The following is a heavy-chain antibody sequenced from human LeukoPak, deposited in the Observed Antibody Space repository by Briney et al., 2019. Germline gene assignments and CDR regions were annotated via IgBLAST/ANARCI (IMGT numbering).Heavy chain of an antibody. CDR1: GFTFSSYG. J-gene: IGHJ6*04. CDR3: ARDRTGGYGGYYYYGMDV. V-gene: IGHV3-33*01. Sequence: PGRSLRLSCAASGFTFSSYGMHWVRQAPGKGLEWVAVIWYDGSNKYYADSVKGRFTISRDNSKNTLYLQMNSLRAEDTAVYYCARDRTGGYGGYYYYGMDVWGKGTTVTVSS. D-gene: IGHD2-8*02. CDR2: IWYDGSNK.